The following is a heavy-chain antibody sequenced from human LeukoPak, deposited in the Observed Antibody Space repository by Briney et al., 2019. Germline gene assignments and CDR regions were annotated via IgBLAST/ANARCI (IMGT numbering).Heavy chain of an antibody. Sequence: PSETLSLTCTVSGGSISSYYWSWIRQPPGKGLDWIGYIYYSGSTNYNPSLKSRVTISVDTSKNQFSLKLSSETAADTAVYYCARGSGDGYNCFDYWGQGTLVTVSS. CDR3: ARGSGDGYNCFDY. CDR1: GGSISSYY. V-gene: IGHV4-59*01. J-gene: IGHJ4*02. D-gene: IGHD5-24*01. CDR2: IYYSGST.